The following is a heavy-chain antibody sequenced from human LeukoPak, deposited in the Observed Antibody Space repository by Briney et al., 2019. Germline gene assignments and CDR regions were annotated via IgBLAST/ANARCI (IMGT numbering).Heavy chain of an antibody. V-gene: IGHV3-23*01. CDR3: AKDRYCSTTSCLYGMDV. CDR1: GFTFSSFA. J-gene: IGHJ6*02. Sequence: GGSLRLSCEASGFTFSSFAMSWVRQAPGKGLEWASIISSSGDSTYYADSVKGRFTISRDNSKSTLYLQMNSLRAEDTAVYYCAKDRYCSTTSCLYGMDVWGQGTTVTVSS. D-gene: IGHD2-2*01. CDR2: ISSSGDST.